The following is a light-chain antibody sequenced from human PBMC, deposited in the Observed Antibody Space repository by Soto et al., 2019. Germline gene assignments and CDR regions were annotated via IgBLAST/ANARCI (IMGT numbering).Light chain of an antibody. CDR1: QIVDIN. V-gene: IGKV3-15*01. Sequence: ILLTQSPSTLSVSPGEIVTLSCSASQIVDINLAWYQQKPGQAPRLLIYGASTRATDMPGRFNGRGAGAEFTLTISSLQSEDFAMYYCQQYGSTPVTFGQGTKVDIK. CDR3: QQYGSTPVT. CDR2: GAS. J-gene: IGKJ1*01.